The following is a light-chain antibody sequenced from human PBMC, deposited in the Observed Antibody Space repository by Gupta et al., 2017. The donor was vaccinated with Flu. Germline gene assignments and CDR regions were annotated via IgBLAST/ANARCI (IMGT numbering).Light chain of an antibody. Sequence: DIVMTQSPLSLTVTPGEPASISCRSSPSLLHSNGYNYLDWYLQKPGQSPQLLIYLGSNRASGVPDRFSGSGSGTDFTLKISRVEAEDVGVYYCMQALQTRYTFGQGTKLEIK. CDR1: PSLLHSNGYNY. J-gene: IGKJ2*01. V-gene: IGKV2-28*01. CDR2: LGS. CDR3: MQALQTRYT.